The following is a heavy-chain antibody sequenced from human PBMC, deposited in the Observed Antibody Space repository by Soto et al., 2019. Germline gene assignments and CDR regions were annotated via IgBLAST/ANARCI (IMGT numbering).Heavy chain of an antibody. CDR1: GGSVSGFS. D-gene: IGHD2-8*02. J-gene: IGHJ4*02. CDR3: ARALVDTGGIYFFNY. Sequence: SETLSLTCVVYGGSVSGFSWGWIRQPPGKGLEWIGEINYLGNTNYNPSLKSRVTISVDTSKNQFSLELSSVTAADTAVYYCARALVDTGGIYFFNYWGQGTLVTVSS. V-gene: IGHV4-34*01. CDR2: INYLGNT.